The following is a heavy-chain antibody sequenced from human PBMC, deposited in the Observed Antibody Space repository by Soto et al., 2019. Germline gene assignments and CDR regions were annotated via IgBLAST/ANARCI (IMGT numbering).Heavy chain of an antibody. Sequence: GGSLRLSCAASGFTFTRYSMDWVRQAPGKGLEWVSSISSTTNYIYYGDSMKGRFTISRDNAKNSLYLEMNSLRAEDTAVYYCARESEDLTSNFDYWRQGTLVTVSS. CDR3: ARESEDLTSNFDY. CDR1: GFTFTRYS. J-gene: IGHJ4*02. CDR2: ISSTTNYI. V-gene: IGHV3-21*06.